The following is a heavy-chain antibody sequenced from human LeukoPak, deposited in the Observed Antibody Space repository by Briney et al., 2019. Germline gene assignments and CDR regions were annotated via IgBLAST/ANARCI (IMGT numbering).Heavy chain of an antibody. CDR3: ARVSSGSYFGYYYYYMDV. CDR2: INSDGSGT. J-gene: IGHJ6*03. Sequence: GGSLRLSCVVSGFTFRNYWMHWVRQAPGKGLVWISRINSDGSGTIYADSVKGRFTISRDNAKNTLYLQMNSLRAEDTAVYYCARVSSGSYFGYYYYYMDVWGKGTTVTVSS. CDR1: GFTFRNYW. V-gene: IGHV3-74*01. D-gene: IGHD1-26*01.